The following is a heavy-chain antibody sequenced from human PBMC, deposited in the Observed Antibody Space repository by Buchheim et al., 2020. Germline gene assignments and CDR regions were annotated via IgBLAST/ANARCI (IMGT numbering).Heavy chain of an antibody. CDR3: ALEYYGSGTFRGAFDY. J-gene: IGHJ4*02. CDR2: INSDGTST. CDR1: AFTLSTYW. Sequence: EVQLVESGGGLVQPGGSLRLSCAASAFTLSTYWMHWVRQAPGKGLVWVSRINSDGTSTSYADSVKGRFTISRDNAKNTLYLQMNSLRDEDTAMYYCALEYYGSGTFRGAFDYWGQGTL. D-gene: IGHD3-10*01. V-gene: IGHV3-74*01.